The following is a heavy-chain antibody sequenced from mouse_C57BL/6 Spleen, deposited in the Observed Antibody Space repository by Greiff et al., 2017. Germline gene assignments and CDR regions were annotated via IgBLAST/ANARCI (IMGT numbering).Heavy chain of an antibody. CDR3: ARDAGNWYFDV. Sequence: EVQRVESGGGLVQSGRSLRLSCATSGFTFSAFSMEWVRQAPGKGLEWIAASRNKANDYTTEYSASVKGRFIVSRDTSQSILYLQMNALRAEDTAIYYCARDAGNWYFDVWGTGTTVTVSS. J-gene: IGHJ1*03. V-gene: IGHV7-1*01. CDR2: SRNKANDYTT. CDR1: GFTFSAFS.